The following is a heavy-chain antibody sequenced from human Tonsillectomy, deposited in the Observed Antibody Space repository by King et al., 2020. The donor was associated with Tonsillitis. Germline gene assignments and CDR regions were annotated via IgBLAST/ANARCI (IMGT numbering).Heavy chain of an antibody. J-gene: IGHJ6*02. CDR2: IYYNGST. CDR1: GGSITSIGYY. D-gene: IGHD1-26*01. Sequence: QLQESGPGLVKPSQTLSLTCTVSGGSITSIGYYWNWIRQHPGKGLEWIGYIYYNGSTNYNPSLKSRVIISIDTSKSQFSLKLRSVTAADTAVYYCARDLRVPTRFSSGDPYYYYGLDVWGQGTTVTVPS. V-gene: IGHV4-31*03. CDR3: ARDLRVPTRFSSGDPYYYYGLDV.